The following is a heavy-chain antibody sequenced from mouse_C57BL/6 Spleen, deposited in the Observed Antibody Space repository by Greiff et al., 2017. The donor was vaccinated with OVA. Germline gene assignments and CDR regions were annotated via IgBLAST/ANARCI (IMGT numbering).Heavy chain of an antibody. J-gene: IGHJ1*03. V-gene: IGHV5-16*01. CDR2: INYDGSST. D-gene: IGHD5-5*01. CDR1: GFTFSDYY. CDR3: ARDYLYWYFDV. Sequence: EVKLMESEGGLVQPGSSMKLSCTASGFTFSDYYMAWVRQVPEKGLEWVANINYDGSSTYYLDSLKSRFIISRDNAKNILYLQMSSLKSEDTATYYCARDYLYWYFDVWGTGTTVTVSS.